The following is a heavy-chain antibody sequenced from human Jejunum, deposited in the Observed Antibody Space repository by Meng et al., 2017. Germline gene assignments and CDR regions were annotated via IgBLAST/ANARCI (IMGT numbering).Heavy chain of an antibody. CDR2: INDSGST. CDR1: GGSISDYY. V-gene: IGHV4-34*01. J-gene: IGHJ4*02. D-gene: IGHD4-11*01. CDR3: ARGNEYSNYGADF. Sequence: QVKLQRWGAGLLKPSETLSLTCAVYGGSISDYYWTWISQPPGKGLEWIGEINDSGSTNYNPSLKSRVTISVDTSKSQFYLRVSSVTAADTAVYYCARGNEYSNYGADFWGQGTLVTVSS.